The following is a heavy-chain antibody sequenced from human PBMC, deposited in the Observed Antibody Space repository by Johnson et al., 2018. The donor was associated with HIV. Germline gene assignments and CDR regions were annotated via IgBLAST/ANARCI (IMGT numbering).Heavy chain of an antibody. J-gene: IGHJ3*02. CDR3: AKGRERQQWLVQYDAFDI. CDR1: GFTFSSYW. D-gene: IGHD6-19*01. CDR2: ISGDGSRT. V-gene: IGHV3-74*02. Sequence: VQLVESGGGLVQPGRSLRLSCVASGFTFSSYWMHWVRQAPGKGLVWVARISGDGSRTYYADSVKGRFTISRDNAKNSLYLQMISLRAEDTAVYYCAKGRERQQWLVQYDAFDIWGQGTMVTVSS.